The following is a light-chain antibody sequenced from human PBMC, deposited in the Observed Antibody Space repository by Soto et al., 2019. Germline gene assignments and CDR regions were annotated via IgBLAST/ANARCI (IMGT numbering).Light chain of an antibody. J-gene: IGKJ1*01. CDR1: QSISSY. CDR3: QQSYSTPRT. Sequence: IHMTHSPSSLSASVGDRVTITYRASQSISSYLNWYQQKPGKAPKLLIYAASSLQSGVPSRFSGSGSGTDFTLTISSLQPEDFATYYCQQSYSTPRTFGQGTKVDIK. CDR2: AAS. V-gene: IGKV1-39*01.